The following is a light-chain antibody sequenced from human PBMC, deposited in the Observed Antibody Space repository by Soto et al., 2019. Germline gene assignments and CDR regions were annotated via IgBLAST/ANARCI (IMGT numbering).Light chain of an antibody. J-gene: IGLJ2*01. CDR3: QAWDSSMVV. CDR1: KLGDKY. Sequence: SYELTQPPSVSVSPGQTASITCSGDKLGDKYACWYQQKPGQSPVLVIYQDSKRPSGIPERFSGSNSGNTATLTISGTQAMDEADYYCQAWDSSMVVFGGETKLTVL. CDR2: QDS. V-gene: IGLV3-1*01.